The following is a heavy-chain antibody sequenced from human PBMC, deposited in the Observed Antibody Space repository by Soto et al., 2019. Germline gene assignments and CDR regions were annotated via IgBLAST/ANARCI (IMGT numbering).Heavy chain of an antibody. CDR1: GYTFTSYD. V-gene: IGHV1-8*01. CDR3: ARRTYGDYSYWFDP. J-gene: IGHJ5*02. CDR2: MNPNSGNT. D-gene: IGHD4-17*01. Sequence: QVQLVQSGAEVKKPGASVKVSCKASGYTFTSYDINWVRQATGQGLEWMGWMNPNSGNTGYAQKFQGRVTMTRNTSISTAYMELSSLRSEDTAMYYCARRTYGDYSYWFDPWGQGTLVTVSS.